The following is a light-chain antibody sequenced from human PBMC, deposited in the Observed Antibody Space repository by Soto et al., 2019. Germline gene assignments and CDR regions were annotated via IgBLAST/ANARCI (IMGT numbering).Light chain of an antibody. CDR3: QQYNKWPPIT. V-gene: IGKV3-15*01. Sequence: EIVLTQSPGTLSLSPGERATLSCWASQSVGIKLAWYQQKPGQAPRLLIYDTSTRATGIPARFSGSGSGTEFTLTISSLQSEDFAIYYCQQYNKWPPITFGQGTRLEIK. CDR1: QSVGIK. CDR2: DTS. J-gene: IGKJ5*01.